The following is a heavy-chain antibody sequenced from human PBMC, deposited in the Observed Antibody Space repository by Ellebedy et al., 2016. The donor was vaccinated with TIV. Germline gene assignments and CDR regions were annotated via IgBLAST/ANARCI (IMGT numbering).Heavy chain of an antibody. Sequence: SETLSLTCTVSGASISNSGDYFWSWIRQSPGKGLEWIGYIYFSGTTYYSPPLKSRIALSLDTSKSQFSLSLSSLTAADSAIYFCARLSRPARHFDYWGQGAQVTVSS. J-gene: IGHJ4*02. CDR2: IYFSGTT. CDR1: GASISNSGDYF. CDR3: ARLSRPARHFDY. V-gene: IGHV4-30-4*01.